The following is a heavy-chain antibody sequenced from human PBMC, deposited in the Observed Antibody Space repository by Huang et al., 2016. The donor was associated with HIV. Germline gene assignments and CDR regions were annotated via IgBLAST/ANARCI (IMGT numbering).Heavy chain of an antibody. J-gene: IGHJ4*02. CDR2: IQYDGKNK. V-gene: IGHV3-30*02. CDR1: GFPFSGFG. D-gene: IGHD2-15*01. CDR3: AKDEKRFCGGGSCYSSSIDY. Sequence: VHLEESGGGVVQPGGSLRLSCAASGFPFSGFGIHWVRPAPGKGRDWLTFIQYDGKNKYYADAVKGRFTVSRDNSDNTIFLQMNTLRTDDTAVYYCAKDEKRFCGGGSCYSSSIDYWGQGTLVTVSS.